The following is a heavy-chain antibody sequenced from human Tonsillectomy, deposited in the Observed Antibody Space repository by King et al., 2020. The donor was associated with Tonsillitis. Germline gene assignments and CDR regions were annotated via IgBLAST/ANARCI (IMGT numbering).Heavy chain of an antibody. Sequence: LQLQESGPGLLKPSETVSLTCVVSGDSIRTGYYWGWIRQPPGKGLEWIGSIDHGGSTYYNPSLKSRVSISVETSKNQFSLKLNSVTAADTAVYYCARVRGSLNYWGQGTLVTVSS. D-gene: IGHD1-26*01. CDR3: ARVRGSLNY. CDR1: GDSIRTGYY. CDR2: IDHGGST. J-gene: IGHJ4*02. V-gene: IGHV4-38-2*01.